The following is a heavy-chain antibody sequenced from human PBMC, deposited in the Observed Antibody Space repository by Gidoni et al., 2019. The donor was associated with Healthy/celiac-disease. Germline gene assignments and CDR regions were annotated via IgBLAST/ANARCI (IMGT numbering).Heavy chain of an antibody. CDR1: GFTFSSYA. J-gene: IGHJ4*02. V-gene: IGHV3-30-3*01. CDR3: ARTPYDYVWGSYRPVDNYFDY. D-gene: IGHD3-16*02. CDR2: ISYDGSNK. Sequence: QVQLVESGGGVVQPGRSLRLSCAASGFTFSSYAMHWVRQAPGKGLEWVAVISYDGSNKYYADSVKGRFTISRDNSKNTLYLQMNSLRAEDTAVYYCARTPYDYVWGSYRPVDNYFDYWGQGTLVTVSS.